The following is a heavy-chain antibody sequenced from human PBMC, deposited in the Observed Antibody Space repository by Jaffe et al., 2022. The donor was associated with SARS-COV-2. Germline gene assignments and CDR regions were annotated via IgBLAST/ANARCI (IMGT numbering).Heavy chain of an antibody. J-gene: IGHJ6*02. CDR1: GFTFSSYA. D-gene: IGHD6-6*01. V-gene: IGHV3-23*01. CDR3: AKDNLPLYSSSDYYYYGMDV. CDR2: ISGSGGST. Sequence: EVQLLESGGGLVQPGGSLRLSCAASGFTFSSYAMSWVRQAPGKGLEWVSAISGSGGSTYYADSVKGRFTISRDNSKNTLYLQMNSLRAEDTAVYYCAKDNLPLYSSSDYYYYGMDVWGQGTTVTVSS.